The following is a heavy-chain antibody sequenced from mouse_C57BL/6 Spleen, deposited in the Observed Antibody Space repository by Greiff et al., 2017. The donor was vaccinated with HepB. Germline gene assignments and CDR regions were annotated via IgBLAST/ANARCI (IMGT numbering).Heavy chain of an antibody. D-gene: IGHD2-5*01. CDR2: IDPEDGDT. V-gene: IGHV14-1*01. CDR3: TTSPPAYYSNYPYYAMDY. Sequence: EVQLQQSGAELVRPGASVKLSCTASGFNIKDYYMHWVKQRPEQGLEWIGRIDPEDGDTEYAPKFQGKATMTADTSSNTAYLQLSSLTSEDTAVYYCTTSPPAYYSNYPYYAMDYWGQGTSVTVSS. CDR1: GFNIKDYY. J-gene: IGHJ4*01.